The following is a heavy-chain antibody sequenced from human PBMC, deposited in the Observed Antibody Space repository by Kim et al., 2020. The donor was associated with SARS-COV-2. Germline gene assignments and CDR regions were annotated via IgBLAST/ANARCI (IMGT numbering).Heavy chain of an antibody. CDR3: VRNEKRSEASAWDS. Sequence: GGSLRLSCAASGFTFSNSAMSWVRQAPGKGLEWVSAISATANSANYADSVRGRFTISRDNSEAMLYLQMDSLRVEDTAMFYCVRNEKRSEASAWDSWGQG. J-gene: IGHJ4*02. CDR1: GFTFSNSA. D-gene: IGHD1-26*01. CDR2: ISATANSA. V-gene: IGHV3-23*01.